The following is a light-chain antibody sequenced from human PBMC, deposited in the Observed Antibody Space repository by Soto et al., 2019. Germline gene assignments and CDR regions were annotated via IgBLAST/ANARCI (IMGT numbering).Light chain of an antibody. CDR2: DAS. J-gene: IGKJ4*01. CDR1: QSVSSY. V-gene: IGKV3-11*01. CDR3: QQRSNWPLFT. Sequence: EIVLTQSPATLSLSPGERATLSCRASQSVSSYLAWYQQKPGQAPRLLIYDASNRATGIPARFSGSGSGTDFTLTISSLEPEDFAVYYCQQRSNWPLFTFGGGTTVEIK.